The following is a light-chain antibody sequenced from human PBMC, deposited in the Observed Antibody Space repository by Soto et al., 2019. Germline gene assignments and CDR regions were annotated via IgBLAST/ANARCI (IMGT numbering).Light chain of an antibody. V-gene: IGLV2-14*01. J-gene: IGLJ1*01. CDR3: SSYTSSSTLYV. CDR1: SSDVGCYNY. CDR2: DVS. Sequence: QSALTQPASVSGSPGQSITISCPGTSSDVGCYNYVSWYQQHPGKAPKLMIYDVSNRPSGVSNRFSGSKSGNTASLTISGLQAEDEADYYCSSYTSSSTLYVFGTGTKLTVL.